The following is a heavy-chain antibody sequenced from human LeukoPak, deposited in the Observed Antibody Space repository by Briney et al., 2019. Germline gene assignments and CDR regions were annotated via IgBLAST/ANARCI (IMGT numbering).Heavy chain of an antibody. D-gene: IGHD2-15*01. J-gene: IGHJ4*02. V-gene: IGHV1-24*01. Sequence: ASVKVSCKVSVYTLTELSLHRVRQAPGKGLERMGGFDPKDGGTIYAQKFHGKVTMTEYTATDTAYMELNSLRSEDTAVYYCASSLISYCCGGSCYSWGQGTLVTVSS. CDR3: ASSLISYCCGGSCYS. CDR1: VYTLTELS. CDR2: FDPKDGGT.